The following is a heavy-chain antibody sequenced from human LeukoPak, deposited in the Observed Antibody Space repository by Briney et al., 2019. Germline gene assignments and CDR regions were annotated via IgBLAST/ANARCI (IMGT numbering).Heavy chain of an antibody. V-gene: IGHV4-59*01. CDR1: GGSISSYY. CDR2: IYYSGST. Sequence: PSETLSLTCTVSGGSISSYYWSWIRQPPGEGLEWIGYIYYSGSTNYNPSLKSRVTISVDTSKNQFSLKLSSVTAADTAVYYCARDGYSYGYYYYYGMDVWGQGTTVTVSS. D-gene: IGHD5-18*01. J-gene: IGHJ6*02. CDR3: ARDGYSYGYYYYYGMDV.